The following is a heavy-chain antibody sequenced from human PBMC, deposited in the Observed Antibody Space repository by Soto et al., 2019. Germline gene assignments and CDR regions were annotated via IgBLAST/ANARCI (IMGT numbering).Heavy chain of an antibody. CDR2: IWYDASNK. V-gene: IGHV3-33*01. CDR1: GFTFRTYG. CDR3: ARGRVDGGELDL. Sequence: VQLVESGGGVVQPGRSLGLSCAASGFTFRTYGMYWVRQAPGKGLEWVAVIWYDASNKYYADSVKGRFTISRDNSENALYLQMNILRAEDTAVYYCARGRVDGGELDLWGQGTLVTVSS. D-gene: IGHD1-26*01. J-gene: IGHJ4*02.